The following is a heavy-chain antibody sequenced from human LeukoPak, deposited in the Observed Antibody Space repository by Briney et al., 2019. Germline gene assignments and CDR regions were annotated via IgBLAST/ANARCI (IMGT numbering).Heavy chain of an antibody. D-gene: IGHD5-24*01. V-gene: IGHV4-34*01. CDR1: GGSFSGYY. CDR3: ARQRNGYTVDFDY. CDR2: INHSGST. Sequence: PSETLSLTCAVYGGSFSGYYWSWIRQPPGKGLEWIGEINHSGSTNYNPSLKSRVTISVDTSKNQFSLKLSSVTAADTAVYYCARQRNGYTVDFDYWGQGTLVTVSS. J-gene: IGHJ4*02.